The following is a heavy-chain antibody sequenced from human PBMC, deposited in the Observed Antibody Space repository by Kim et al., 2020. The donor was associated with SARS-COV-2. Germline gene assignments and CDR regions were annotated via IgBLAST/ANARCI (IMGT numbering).Heavy chain of an antibody. V-gene: IGHV3-30*02. Sequence: ADSVKGRFTISRDNSKNTLYLQMNSLRAEDTAVYYCAKDPDYGDYSHFDYWGQGTLVTVSS. D-gene: IGHD4-17*01. J-gene: IGHJ4*02. CDR3: AKDPDYGDYSHFDY.